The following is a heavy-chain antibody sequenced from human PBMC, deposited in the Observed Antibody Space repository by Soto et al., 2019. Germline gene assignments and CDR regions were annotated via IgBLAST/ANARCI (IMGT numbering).Heavy chain of an antibody. CDR3: AREEGYCRGDSCYSVIDY. CDR1: GGSLSRGGYY. V-gene: IGHV4-31*03. Sequence: QVQLQESGPGLVKPSQTLSLTCSVSGGSLSRGGYYWSWLRQHPGKGLEWIGYIFYNGSAYYNPSLKSRVTISADTSKNQFSLKLNSVTAADTAVYYCAREEGYCRGDSCYSVIDYWGQGTLVTVSS. D-gene: IGHD2-15*01. CDR2: IFYNGSA. J-gene: IGHJ4*02.